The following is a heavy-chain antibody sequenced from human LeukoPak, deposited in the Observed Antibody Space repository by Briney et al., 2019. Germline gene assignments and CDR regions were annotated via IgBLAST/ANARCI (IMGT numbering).Heavy chain of an antibody. V-gene: IGHV3-30*02. CDR3: AKVLNYYYDSRSAWYFDL. CDR1: GFTFSDYG. Sequence: GGSLRLSCAASGFTFSDYGMHWVRQAPGKGLEWVAFIRYDGSNKYYAESVKGRFTISRDNSKNTLYLQMNSPRAEDTAVYYCAKVLNYYYDSRSAWYFDLWGRGTLVTVSS. J-gene: IGHJ2*01. D-gene: IGHD3-22*01. CDR2: IRYDGSNK.